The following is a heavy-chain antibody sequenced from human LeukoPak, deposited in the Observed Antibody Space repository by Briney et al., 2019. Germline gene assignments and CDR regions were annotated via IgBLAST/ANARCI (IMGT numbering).Heavy chain of an antibody. CDR2: ISSGSYI. V-gene: IGHV3-21*01. Sequence: GGSLRLSCAASGFTFSTFGMIWVRQAPGKGLDWVSSISSGSYIYYADAVKARFTTSRDNARNSLYLQMNSLRADDTAVYYCARLMFIAVGNWYFDLWGRGTLVTVSS. D-gene: IGHD6-19*01. CDR1: GFTFSTFG. J-gene: IGHJ2*01. CDR3: ARLMFIAVGNWYFDL.